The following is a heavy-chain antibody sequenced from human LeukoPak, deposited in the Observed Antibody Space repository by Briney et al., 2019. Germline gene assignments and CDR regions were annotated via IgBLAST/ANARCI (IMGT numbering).Heavy chain of an antibody. CDR1: GYTFTSYD. CDR3: ARDRLLDSSRVFDY. Sequence: ASVKVSCKASGYTFTSYDINWVRQAPGQGLEWLGWISAYNGDTNSAQKLQGRVTMTTDTSTSTAYMDLRSLTPDDTAVYYCARDRLLDSSRVFDYWGQGTLVTVSS. V-gene: IGHV1-18*01. J-gene: IGHJ4*02. D-gene: IGHD6-13*01. CDR2: ISAYNGDT.